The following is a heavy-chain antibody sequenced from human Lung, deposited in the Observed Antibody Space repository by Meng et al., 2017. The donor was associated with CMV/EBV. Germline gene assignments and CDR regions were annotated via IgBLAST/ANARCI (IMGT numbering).Heavy chain of an antibody. CDR2: IYHSGGT. J-gene: IGHJ4*02. CDR1: GGSTSISTW. Sequence: QGSAPGMVNASGTPSPTFVFSGGSTSISTWWGWARQPPGNGLEWIGEIYHSGGTNYNPSLRGRVTISLDKSKNQFSLTLRSVTAADTAVYYCARDPYATGWAGWGQGTLVTVSS. CDR3: ARDPYATGWAG. D-gene: IGHD6-19*01. V-gene: IGHV4-4*02.